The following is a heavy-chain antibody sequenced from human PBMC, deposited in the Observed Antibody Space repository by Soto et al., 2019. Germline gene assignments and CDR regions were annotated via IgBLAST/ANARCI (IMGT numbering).Heavy chain of an antibody. CDR2: ISRSSAFI. CDR3: ARDFCSGKSCYSFSV. V-gene: IGHV3-21*01. CDR1: GFTLSTYS. Sequence: EVQVVESGGGLVKPGGSLRLSCAASGFTLSTYSMNWVRQAPGKGLEWVSSISRSSAFIYYADSVKGRFTISRDNAKNSLHLQMNSLRVEDTAVYYCARDFCSGKSCYSFSVWGKGTTVTVSS. J-gene: IGHJ6*04. D-gene: IGHD2-15*01.